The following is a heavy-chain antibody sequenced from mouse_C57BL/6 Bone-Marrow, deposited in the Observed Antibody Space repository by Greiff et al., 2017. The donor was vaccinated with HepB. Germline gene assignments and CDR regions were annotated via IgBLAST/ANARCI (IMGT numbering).Heavy chain of an antibody. CDR1: GYTFTEYP. CDR3: ARHEYKPYGISPFAY. D-gene: IGHD1-1*01. J-gene: IGHJ3*01. Sequence: QVQLQQSGAELVKPGASVKLSCKASGYTFTEYPIHWVKQRSGQGLEWIGWFYPGSGSIKYNENFKDKATLTAAKSSSTVYMELSRWTSEDSAVYFCARHEYKPYGISPFAYWGQGTLVTVSA. V-gene: IGHV1-62-2*01. CDR2: FYPGSGSI.